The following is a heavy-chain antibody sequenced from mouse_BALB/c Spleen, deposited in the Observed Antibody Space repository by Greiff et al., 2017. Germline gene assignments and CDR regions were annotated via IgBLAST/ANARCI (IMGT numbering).Heavy chain of an antibody. CDR2: IDPSDSYT. D-gene: IGHD2-14*01. V-gene: IGHV1-69*02. Sequence: QVQLQQPGAELVKPGASVKLSCKASGYTFTSYWMHWVKQRPGQGLEWIGEIDPSDSYTNYNQKFKGKATLTVDKSSSTAYMQLSSLTSEDSAVYYCARWYEGDYWGQGTTLTVSS. J-gene: IGHJ2*01. CDR1: GYTFTSYW. CDR3: ARWYEGDY.